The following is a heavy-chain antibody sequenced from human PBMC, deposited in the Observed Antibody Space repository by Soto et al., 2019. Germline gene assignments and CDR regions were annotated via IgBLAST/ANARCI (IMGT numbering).Heavy chain of an antibody. V-gene: IGHV4-34*01. CDR1: GGSLSASF. Sequence: QVQLQQWGAGLLKPSETLSLTCGVYGGSLSASFWSWIRQTPGKGLEWLGEINDSGSTNYNPSLKSRVSFSVDTSKNQFSLKLRSVTAADTAVYYCASGRGTENYWGQGTLVTVSS. J-gene: IGHJ4*02. CDR3: ASGRGTENY. D-gene: IGHD3-10*01. CDR2: INDSGST.